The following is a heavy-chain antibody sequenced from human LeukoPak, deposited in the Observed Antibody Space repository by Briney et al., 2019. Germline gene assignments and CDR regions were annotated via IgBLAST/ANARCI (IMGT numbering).Heavy chain of an antibody. D-gene: IGHD3-9*01. CDR1: GFTFSSYA. Sequence: PGGSLRLSCAASGFTFSSYAMHWVRQAPGKGLEWVAVISYDGSNKYYADPVKGRFTISRDNSKNTLYLQMNSLRAEDTAVYYCARDWEKYTTGLTCDYWGQGTLVTVSS. V-gene: IGHV3-30-3*01. CDR3: ARDWEKYTTGLTCDY. J-gene: IGHJ4*02. CDR2: ISYDGSNK.